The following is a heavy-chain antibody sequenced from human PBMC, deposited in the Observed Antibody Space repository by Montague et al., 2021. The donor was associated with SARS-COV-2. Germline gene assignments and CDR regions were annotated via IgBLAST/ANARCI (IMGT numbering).Heavy chain of an antibody. CDR3: AHRRSGFYCFDY. J-gene: IGHJ4*02. Sequence: PALVKPTQTLTLTCTFSRSSLSTTGVAVAWIRQPPVKALEWLALIYWDEDKRHSPPLKSRLTITKDTTKNQVVLTMTNMDPVDTATDSCAHRRSGFYCFDYWGQGTLVTVSS. V-gene: IGHV2-5*02. CDR2: IYWDEDK. D-gene: IGHD2-8*02. CDR1: RSSLSTTGVA.